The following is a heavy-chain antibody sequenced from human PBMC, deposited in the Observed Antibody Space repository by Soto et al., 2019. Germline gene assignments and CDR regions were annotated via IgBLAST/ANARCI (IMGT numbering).Heavy chain of an antibody. CDR2: ISAYNGNT. D-gene: IGHD6-13*01. V-gene: IGHV1-18*01. CDR1: GYTFTSYG. J-gene: IGHJ4*02. Sequence: QVQLVQSGAEVKKPGASVKGSCKASGYTFTSYGISWVRQAPGQGLEWMGWISAYNGNTNYAQKLQGRVTMTTATSASTAYMELRRLRSDDTAVYYCAREDRIADPLNFDYWGQGTLVTVSS. CDR3: AREDRIADPLNFDY.